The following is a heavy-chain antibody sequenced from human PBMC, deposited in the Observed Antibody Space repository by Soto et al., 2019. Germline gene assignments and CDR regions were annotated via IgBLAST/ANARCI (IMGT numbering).Heavy chain of an antibody. CDR3: ARDPSYDFWSEFDY. CDR1: GFTFSSYW. CDR2: INSGGSNI. Sequence: GGSLRLSCAASGFTFSSYWMSWVRQAPGKGLVWVSRINSGGSNIKYADSVKGRFTISRDNARNTLYLQMDSLRVEDTAVYYCARDPSYDFWSEFDYWGQGMMVTVYS. J-gene: IGHJ4*02. D-gene: IGHD3-3*01. V-gene: IGHV3-74*03.